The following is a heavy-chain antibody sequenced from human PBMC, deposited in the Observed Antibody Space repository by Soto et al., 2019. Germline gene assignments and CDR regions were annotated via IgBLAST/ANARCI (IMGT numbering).Heavy chain of an antibody. Sequence: QVQLVESGGGVVQPGRSLRLSCAASGFTFSSYGMHWVRQAPGKGLEWVAVISYDGSNKYYADSVKGRFTISRDNSKNTLYLQMNSLRAEDTAVYYCAKNFGVVIIGFDYWGQGTLVTVSS. CDR2: ISYDGSNK. V-gene: IGHV3-30*18. D-gene: IGHD3-3*01. CDR1: GFTFSSYG. J-gene: IGHJ4*02. CDR3: AKNFGVVIIGFDY.